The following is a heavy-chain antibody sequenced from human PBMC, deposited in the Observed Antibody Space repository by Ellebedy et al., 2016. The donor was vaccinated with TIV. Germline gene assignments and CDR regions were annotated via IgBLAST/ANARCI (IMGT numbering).Heavy chain of an antibody. V-gene: IGHV3-30-3*01. CDR3: ARELTGYYVGY. CDR2: ISYDGGISK. CDR1: GFTFSQYA. Sequence: GESLKISCAASGFTFSQYAIHSVRQPPGKGLDWVALISYDGGISKYYSDSVKGRFTISRDNSKSTLYLQMNSLRAEDTAVYYCARELTGYYVGYWGQGTLVTVSS. D-gene: IGHD3-9*01. J-gene: IGHJ4*02.